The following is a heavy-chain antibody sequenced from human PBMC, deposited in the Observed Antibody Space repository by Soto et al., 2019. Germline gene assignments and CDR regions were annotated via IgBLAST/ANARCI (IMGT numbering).Heavy chain of an antibody. J-gene: IGHJ4*02. CDR2: IYPSNSET. CDR1: GYTFTSYW. D-gene: IGHD3-22*01. V-gene: IGHV5-51*01. CDR3: ARQAYHYDTYSFGY. Sequence: XESLKISCKASGYTFTSYWIGWVRQMPGKGLEWMGIIYPSNSETSFSPSFQGQVTLSADKSIFTAYLQWSSLKASDTAIYYCARQAYHYDTYSFGYWGQGNLVTVSS.